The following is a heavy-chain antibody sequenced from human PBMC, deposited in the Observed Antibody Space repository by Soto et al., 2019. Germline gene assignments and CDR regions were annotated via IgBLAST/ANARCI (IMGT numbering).Heavy chain of an antibody. J-gene: IGHJ3*02. CDR1: GYTFTSYA. D-gene: IGHD6-19*01. CDR3: ARDVSRVLAVAGPDAFDI. Sequence: QVQLVQSGAEVKKPGASVKVSCKASGYTFTSYAMHWVRQAPGQRLEWMGWINAGNGNTKYSQKFQGRVTITRDTSASTAYMELSSLRSEDTAVYYCARDVSRVLAVAGPDAFDIWGQGTMVTVSS. V-gene: IGHV1-3*01. CDR2: INAGNGNT.